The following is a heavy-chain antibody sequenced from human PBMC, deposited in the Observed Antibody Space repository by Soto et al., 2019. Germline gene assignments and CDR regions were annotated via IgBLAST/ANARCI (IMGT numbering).Heavy chain of an antibody. CDR1: GGSMSSYY. Sequence: SXTLSLTYTVSGGSMSSYYWSWIRQPPVNGLEWIGYIYNSGSTNYNPSLKSRVTISADTSRNQFSLKLSSVTAADTAVYYCARGAYYYFMDVWGKGTTVTVSS. V-gene: IGHV4-59*01. CDR3: ARGAYYYFMDV. CDR2: IYNSGST. J-gene: IGHJ6*03.